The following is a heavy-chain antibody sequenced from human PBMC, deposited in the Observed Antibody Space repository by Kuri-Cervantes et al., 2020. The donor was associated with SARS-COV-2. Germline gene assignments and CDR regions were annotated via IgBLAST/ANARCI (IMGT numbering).Heavy chain of an antibody. Sequence: ASVKVSCKASGYTFTSYGISWVRQAPGQGLEWMGGFDPEDGETIYAQKFQGRVTMTEDTSTDTAYMELSRLRSDDTAVYYCARSIDTDFWSGYLIPGPHDAFDIWGQGTIVTVSS. V-gene: IGHV1-24*01. CDR1: GYTFTSYG. D-gene: IGHD3-3*01. CDR3: ARSIDTDFWSGYLIPGPHDAFDI. J-gene: IGHJ3*02. CDR2: FDPEDGET.